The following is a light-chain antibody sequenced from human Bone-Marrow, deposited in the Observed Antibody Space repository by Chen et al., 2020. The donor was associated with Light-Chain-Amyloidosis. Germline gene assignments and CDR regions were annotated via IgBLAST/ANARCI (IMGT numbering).Light chain of an antibody. CDR1: QSLLHGDGRTY. CDR2: EGS. J-gene: IGKJ1*01. Sequence: DIVMTQTPLSLSVTPGQPASISCNSSQSLLHGDGRTYLHWYVQKAGQPPHLLIYEGSKRFSGVPDRFSGSGSKTEFTLKISRVEAEDVGIYYCMQSIHLLRTFGQGTKVEIK. CDR3: MQSIHLLRT. V-gene: IGKV2D-29*01.